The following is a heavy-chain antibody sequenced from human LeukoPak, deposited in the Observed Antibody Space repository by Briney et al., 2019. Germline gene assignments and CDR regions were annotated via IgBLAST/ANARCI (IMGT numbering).Heavy chain of an antibody. CDR2: ISSSSSYI. V-gene: IGHV3-21*01. Sequence: GGSLRLSCAASGFTFSSYSMNWVRQAPGKGLDWVSSISSSSSYIYYADSVKGRFTISRDNAKNSLYLQMNSLRAEDTAVYYCARDGQWLVPLDYWGQGTLVTVSS. D-gene: IGHD6-19*01. CDR3: ARDGQWLVPLDY. CDR1: GFTFSSYS. J-gene: IGHJ4*02.